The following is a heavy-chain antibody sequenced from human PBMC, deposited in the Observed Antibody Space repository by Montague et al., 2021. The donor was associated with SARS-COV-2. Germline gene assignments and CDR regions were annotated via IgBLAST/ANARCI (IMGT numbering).Heavy chain of an antibody. D-gene: IGHD3-10*01. CDR1: GFTFRSFW. V-gene: IGHV3-7*01. J-gene: IGHJ4*02. CDR2: IKQDGSEK. Sequence: SLRLSCAASGFTFRSFWMSWVRQAPGKGLKWVANIKQDGSEKYYLDSVEGRFTISRDSSKNTLYFCARSGGVFWFRASVAQVSDWGQGILVTVSS. CDR3: QVSD.